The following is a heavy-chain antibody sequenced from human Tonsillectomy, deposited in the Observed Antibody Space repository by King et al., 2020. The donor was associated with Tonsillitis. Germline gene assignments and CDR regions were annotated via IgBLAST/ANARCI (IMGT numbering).Heavy chain of an antibody. Sequence: VQLVESGGGLIQPGGSLRLSCAASGFTFSRYNMNWVRQAPGRGLEWVAYISSSSSTIYYVDSVKGRFTVSRDNAKDSLYLRMNTLRADDTAVYYCARDYYNSGSYAFDYWGQGTLVTVSS. V-gene: IGHV3-48*01. CDR2: ISSSSSTI. CDR1: GFTFSRYN. CDR3: ARDYYNSGSYAFDY. D-gene: IGHD3-10*01. J-gene: IGHJ4*02.